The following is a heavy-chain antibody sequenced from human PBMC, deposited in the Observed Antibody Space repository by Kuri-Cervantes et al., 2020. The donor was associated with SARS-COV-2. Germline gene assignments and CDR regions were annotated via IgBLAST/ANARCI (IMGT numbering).Heavy chain of an antibody. CDR2: IYYSGST. J-gene: IGHJ3*02. D-gene: IGHD2-21*02. CDR3: ARVTYCGGDCCPDAFDI. Sequence: SQTLSLTCAVSGGSFSGYYWSWIRQPPGKGLEWIGYIYYSGSTNYNPSLKSRVTISVETSKNQFSLKLSSVTAADTAVYYCARVTYCGGDCCPDAFDIWGQGTMVTVSS. CDR1: GGSFSGYY. V-gene: IGHV4-59*08.